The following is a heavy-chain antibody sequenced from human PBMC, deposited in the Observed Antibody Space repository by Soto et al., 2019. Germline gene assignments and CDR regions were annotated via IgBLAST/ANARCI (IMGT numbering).Heavy chain of an antibody. CDR3: ARHRYSYGVYYFDY. CDR2: IYHSGST. Sequence: SETLSLTCAVSGGSISSGGYSWSWIRQPPGKGLEWIGYIYHSGSTYYNPSLKSRVTISVDTPKNQFSLKLSSVTAADTAVYYCARHRYSYGVYYFDYWGQGTLVTVSS. V-gene: IGHV4-30-2*01. D-gene: IGHD5-18*01. CDR1: GGSISSGGYS. J-gene: IGHJ4*02.